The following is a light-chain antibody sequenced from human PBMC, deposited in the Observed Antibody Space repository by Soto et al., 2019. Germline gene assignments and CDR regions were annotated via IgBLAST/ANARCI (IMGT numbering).Light chain of an antibody. CDR2: DAS. J-gene: IGKJ4*01. V-gene: IGKV3D-20*01. CDR1: QSVSTNS. CDR3: QQYGSSPT. Sequence: IVLTQSPATLSFSSGEGATLSFGASQSVSTNSLAWYQQKPGLAPRLLIYDASSRATGISDRFSGSGSGTDFTLTISRLDPEDFAVYYCQQYGSSPTFGGGTKVDI.